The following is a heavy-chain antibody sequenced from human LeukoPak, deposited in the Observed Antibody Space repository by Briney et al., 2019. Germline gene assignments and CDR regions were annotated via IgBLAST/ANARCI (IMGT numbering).Heavy chain of an antibody. J-gene: IGHJ4*02. V-gene: IGHV3-7*03. D-gene: IGHD4-17*01. CDR1: GFTFSSYW. Sequence: GGSLRLSCAASGFTFSSYWMSWVRQAPGKGLEWVANIKQDGSEKYYVDSVKGRFTISRDNAKNSLYLQMNSLRAGDTAVYYCARDMNYGDDTSDYWGQGTLVTVSS. CDR2: IKQDGSEK. CDR3: ARDMNYGDDTSDY.